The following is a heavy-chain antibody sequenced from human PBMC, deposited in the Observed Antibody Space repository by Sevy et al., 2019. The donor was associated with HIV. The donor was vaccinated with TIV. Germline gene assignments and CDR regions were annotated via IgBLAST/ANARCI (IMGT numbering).Heavy chain of an antibody. CDR1: GFSFSNYA. CDR3: AKDLILVVGEALDV. J-gene: IGHJ3*01. Sequence: GRSLRLSCAASGFSFSNYAMNWVRQAPGKGLEWVSAISGSGDGSTFYADSVKGRFTISRDNSKNKVDLHMTSLRAEDTAVYYCAKDLILVVGEALDVWGQGTMVTVSS. CDR2: ISGSGDGST. V-gene: IGHV3-23*01. D-gene: IGHD3-22*01.